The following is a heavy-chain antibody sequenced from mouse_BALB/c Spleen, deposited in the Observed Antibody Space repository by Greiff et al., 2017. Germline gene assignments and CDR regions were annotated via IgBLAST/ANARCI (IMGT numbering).Heavy chain of an antibody. CDR3: ARGGYDTFFAY. J-gene: IGHJ3*01. CDR2: ISYSGST. CDR1: GYSITSDYA. D-gene: IGHD2-2*01. Sequence: EVKLVESGPGLVKPSQSLSLTCTVTGYSITSDYAWNWIRQFPGNKLEWMGYISYSGSTSYNPSLKSRISITRDTSKNQFFLQLNSVTTEDTATYYCARGGYDTFFAYWGQGTLVTVSA. V-gene: IGHV3-2*02.